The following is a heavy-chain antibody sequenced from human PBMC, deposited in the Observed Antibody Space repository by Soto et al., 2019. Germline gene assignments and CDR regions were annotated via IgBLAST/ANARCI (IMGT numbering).Heavy chain of an antibody. Sequence: QVQLQESGPGLVKPSETLSLTCTVSGGSISSYYWSWIRQPPGKGLEWIGYIYYSGSTNYNPSLKSRVTITIDTSKNQLSLELRSVTAADTAVYYCARDRGYDSSGYYNYDYGMDVWGQGTTVTVSS. CDR3: ARDRGYDSSGYYNYDYGMDV. CDR1: GGSISSYY. CDR2: IYYSGST. V-gene: IGHV4-59*01. D-gene: IGHD3-22*01. J-gene: IGHJ6*01.